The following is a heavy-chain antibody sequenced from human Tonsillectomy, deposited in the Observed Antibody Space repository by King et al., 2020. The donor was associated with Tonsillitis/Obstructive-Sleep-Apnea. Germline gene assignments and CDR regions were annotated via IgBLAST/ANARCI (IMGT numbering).Heavy chain of an antibody. V-gene: IGHV4-34*01. Sequence: VQLPQWGAGLLKPSETLSLTCAVYGGSFSGFYWSWIRQPPGKGLEWIGEINHTGSTNYNPSLKSRVTRSVDTSKNHFSLKLSSVTAADTAVYYCARVGLVTNIVVDRYSYMDVWGKGTTVTVSS. CDR2: INHTGST. J-gene: IGHJ6*03. D-gene: IGHD2-2*01. CDR1: GGSFSGFY. CDR3: ARVGLVTNIVVDRYSYMDV.